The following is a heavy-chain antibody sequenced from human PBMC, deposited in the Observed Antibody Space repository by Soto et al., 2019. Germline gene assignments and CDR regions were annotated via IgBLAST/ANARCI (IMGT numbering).Heavy chain of an antibody. CDR1: GYTFTSYA. CDR3: ARGRGVGATVIGGLSTDFDY. J-gene: IGHJ4*02. V-gene: IGHV1-3*05. CDR2: INAGNGNT. Sequence: QVQLVQSGAEEKKPGASVKVSCKASGYTFTSYAMHWVRQAPGQRLEWMGWINAGNGNTKYSQKFQGRVTITRDTSASTAYMELSSLRSEDTAVYYCARGRGVGATVIGGLSTDFDYWGQGTLVTVSS. D-gene: IGHD1-26*01.